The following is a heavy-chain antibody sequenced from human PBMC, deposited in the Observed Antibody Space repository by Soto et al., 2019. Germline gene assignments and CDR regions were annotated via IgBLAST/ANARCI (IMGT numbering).Heavy chain of an antibody. Sequence: PSETLSLTCTVSGDSLSSGGHYWSWIRQHPGKGLEWIGHIYDSVNTYYSPSLRSRVTISADMSKNQFSLNLRSVTVADTAVYYCARVDHRGYFAILTDYWGQGTLVTVS. J-gene: IGHJ4*02. CDR2: IYDSVNT. V-gene: IGHV4-31*03. CDR1: GDSLSSGGHY. D-gene: IGHD3-9*01. CDR3: ARVDHRGYFAILTDY.